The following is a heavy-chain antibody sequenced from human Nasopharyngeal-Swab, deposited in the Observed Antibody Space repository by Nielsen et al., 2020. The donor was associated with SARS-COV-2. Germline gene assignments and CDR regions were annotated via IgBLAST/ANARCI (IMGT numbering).Heavy chain of an antibody. CDR1: GFTFSDYY. V-gene: IGHV3-11*04. D-gene: IGHD3-9*01. CDR2: ISSSSSTI. J-gene: IGHJ2*01. Sequence: GESLKISCAASGFTFSDYYMSWIRQAPGKGLEWVSYISSSSSTIYYADSVKGRFTISRDNAKNSLYLQMNSLRDEDTAVYYCAATYYDILTAPFDRYFDLWGRGTLVTVSS. CDR3: AATYYDILTAPFDRYFDL.